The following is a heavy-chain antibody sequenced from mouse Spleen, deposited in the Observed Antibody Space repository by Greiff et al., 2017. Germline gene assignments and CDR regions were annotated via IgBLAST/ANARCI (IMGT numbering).Heavy chain of an antibody. CDR3: ARKGSYYGNLYAMDY. V-gene: IGHV2-4-1*01. CDR2: IWSGGST. J-gene: IGHJ4*01. CDR1: GFSLTSYG. Sequence: VKLMESGPGLVQPSQSLSITCTVSGFSLTSYGVHWVRQSPGKGLEWLGVIWSGGSTDYNAAFISRLSISKDNSKSQVFFKMNSLQADDTAIYYCARKGSYYGNLYAMDYWGQGTSVTVSS. D-gene: IGHD2-10*01.